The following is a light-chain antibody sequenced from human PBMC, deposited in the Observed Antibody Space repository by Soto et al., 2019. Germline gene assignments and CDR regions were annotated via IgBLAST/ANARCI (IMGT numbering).Light chain of an antibody. CDR2: EVS. J-gene: IGLJ2*01. CDR1: SSDVGGYNY. CDR3: SSYAGSNRIVV. Sequence: QSALTQPPSASGSPGQSVTISCTGTSSDVGGYNYVSWYQQHPGKAPKLMIYEVSKRPSGVPDRFSGSKSGNTASLTVSGLQAEDEADYYCSSYAGSNRIVVFGGGTKVTVL. V-gene: IGLV2-8*01.